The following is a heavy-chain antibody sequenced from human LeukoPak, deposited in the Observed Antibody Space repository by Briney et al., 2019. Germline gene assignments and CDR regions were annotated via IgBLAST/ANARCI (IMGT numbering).Heavy chain of an antibody. CDR1: GGSISSYY. CDR3: ARTGGWLQSVQYFDY. Sequence: SETLSLTCTVSGGSISSYYWSWIRQPAGKGLEWIGRIYTSGSTNYNPSLKSRVTISVDTSKNQFSLKLSSVTAADTAVYYCARTGGWLQSVQYFDYWGQGTLVTVSS. V-gene: IGHV4-4*07. D-gene: IGHD5-24*01. J-gene: IGHJ4*02. CDR2: IYTSGST.